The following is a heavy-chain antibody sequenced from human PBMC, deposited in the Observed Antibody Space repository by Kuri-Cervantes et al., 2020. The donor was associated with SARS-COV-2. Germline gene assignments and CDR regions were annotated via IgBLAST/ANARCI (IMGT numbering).Heavy chain of an antibody. J-gene: IGHJ3*02. V-gene: IGHV3-66*01. CDR1: GFTFSSYS. CDR2: IYSGGST. Sequence: GGSLRLSCAASGFTFSSYSMNWVRQAPGKGLEWVSVIYSGGSTYYADSVKGRFTISRDNSKNTLYLQMNSLRAEDTAVYYCARLYSGSYFGAFDIWGQGTMVTVSS. CDR3: ARLYSGSYFGAFDI. D-gene: IGHD1-26*01.